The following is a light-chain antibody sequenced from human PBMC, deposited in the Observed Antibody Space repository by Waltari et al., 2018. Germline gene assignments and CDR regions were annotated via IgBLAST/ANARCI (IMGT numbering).Light chain of an antibody. Sequence: QSVLTPPPSVSRAPGQRVPISRTGSRSNLGAGFYVHWYQQLPRPAPKLLIYGSTSRPLGVPARFFGSTSGASASLAIIGLQAEDEADYYCQSYDTSLSVVFGGGTKLTVL. J-gene: IGLJ3*02. CDR3: QSYDTSLSVV. CDR2: GST. CDR1: RSNLGAGFY. V-gene: IGLV1-40*01.